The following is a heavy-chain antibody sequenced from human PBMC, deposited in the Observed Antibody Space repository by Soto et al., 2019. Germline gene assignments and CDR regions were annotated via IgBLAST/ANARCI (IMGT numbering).Heavy chain of an antibody. CDR1: DFTFRNYW. Sequence: EVQLVESGGDLVQPGGSLRLSCATSDFTFRNYWMNWDRQAPGKGLEWVANIKPDGSATNYVDSVKGRFTISRDNVRNSVSLQMNSLRVEDTAVYFCFGGNGGPQWGQGTLVTVSS. V-gene: IGHV3-7*03. D-gene: IGHD3-16*01. J-gene: IGHJ4*02. CDR3: FGGNGGPQ. CDR2: IKPDGSAT.